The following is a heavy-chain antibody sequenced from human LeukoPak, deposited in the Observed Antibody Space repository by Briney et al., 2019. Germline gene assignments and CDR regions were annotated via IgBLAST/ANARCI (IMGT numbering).Heavy chain of an antibody. V-gene: IGHV4-59*01. CDR1: AGSITSYY. Sequence: PSQTRSPTCTATAGSITSYYWSWIRQPPGNGLDWNGSIDYSGSTNYNPSLKSRVTISVDTSKIQFSLKLSSVAAADTAVYYCAREGGDTAPGAFDIWGQGTMVTVSS. D-gene: IGHD5-18*01. CDR3: AREGGDTAPGAFDI. CDR2: IDYSGST. J-gene: IGHJ3*02.